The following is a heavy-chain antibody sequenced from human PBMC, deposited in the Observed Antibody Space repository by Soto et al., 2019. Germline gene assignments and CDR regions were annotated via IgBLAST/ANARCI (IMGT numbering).Heavy chain of an antibody. Sequence: GGSLRLSCAASGFTFSSCGMHWVRQAPGKGLEWVAVISYDGSNKYYADSVKGRFTISRENSKNTLYLQMKSLRAEDTAVYYCPTGLLPVNTPPNWFDPWGQGT. D-gene: IGHD4-17*01. CDR1: GFTFSSCG. J-gene: IGHJ5*02. V-gene: IGHV3-30*03. CDR2: ISYDGSNK. CDR3: PTGLLPVNTPPNWFDP.